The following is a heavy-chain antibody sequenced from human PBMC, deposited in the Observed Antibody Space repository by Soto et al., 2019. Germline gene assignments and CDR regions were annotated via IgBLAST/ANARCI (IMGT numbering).Heavy chain of an antibody. Sequence: SETLSLTCTVSGGSISSYYWSWIRQPPGKGLEWIGYIYYSGSTNYNPSLKSRVTISVDTSASTVYMQLSSLTSEDTAMYYCARTTGGNYFDSWGQGTLVTVSS. CDR1: GGSISSYY. CDR2: IYYSGST. D-gene: IGHD1-1*01. J-gene: IGHJ4*02. CDR3: ARTTGGNYFDS. V-gene: IGHV4-59*01.